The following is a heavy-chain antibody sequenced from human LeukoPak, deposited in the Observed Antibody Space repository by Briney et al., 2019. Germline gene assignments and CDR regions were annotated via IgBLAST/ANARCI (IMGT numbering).Heavy chain of an antibody. V-gene: IGHV4-34*01. CDR1: GGSFSGYY. CDR3: ARGYSSGWYGGWFDP. Sequence: SETLSLTCAVYGGSFSGYYWSWIRQPPGEGLEWIGEINHSGSTNYNPSLKSRVTISVDTSKNQFSLKLSSVTAADTAVYYCARGYSSGWYGGWFDPWGQGTLVTVSS. D-gene: IGHD6-13*01. J-gene: IGHJ5*02. CDR2: INHSGST.